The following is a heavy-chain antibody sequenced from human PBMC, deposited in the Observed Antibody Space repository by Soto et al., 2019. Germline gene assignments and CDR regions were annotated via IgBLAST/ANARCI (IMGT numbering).Heavy chain of an antibody. V-gene: IGHV4-30-4*01. CDR3: ASAMTTLDWFDP. Sequence: SQTLSLTCTVSGGSISNYYWSWIRQPPGKGLEWIGYIYYSGSTYYNPSLKSRVTISIDTSKNQFSLKLSSVTAADTAVYYCASAMTTLDWFDPWGQGALVTVSS. J-gene: IGHJ5*02. CDR1: GGSISNYY. CDR2: IYYSGST. D-gene: IGHD4-17*01.